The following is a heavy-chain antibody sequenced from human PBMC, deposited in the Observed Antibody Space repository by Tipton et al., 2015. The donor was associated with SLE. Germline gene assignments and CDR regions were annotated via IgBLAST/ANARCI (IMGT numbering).Heavy chain of an antibody. V-gene: IGHV3-30*02. CDR2: IRYDGSSK. D-gene: IGHD3-22*01. J-gene: IGHJ3*02. CDR1: GFTFNKCA. Sequence: SLRLSCAASGFTFNKCAMHWVRPAPGKGLEWVAFIRYDGSSKYYADSVKGRFTISRDNFKNTLSLEMNGLRAEDTAVYYCAKAQHYYDSIAAFDIWGQGTMVTVSS. CDR3: AKAQHYYDSIAAFDI.